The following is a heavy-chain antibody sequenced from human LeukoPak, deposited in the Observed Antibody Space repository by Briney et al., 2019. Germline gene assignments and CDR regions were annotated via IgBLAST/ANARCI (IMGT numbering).Heavy chain of an antibody. CDR2: ISAYNGNT. D-gene: IGHD6-19*01. CDR1: GYTFTSYS. CDR3: ARAVSSGWYFDY. Sequence: ASVKVSCKASGYTFTSYSISWVRQAPGQGLEWMGWISAYNGNTNYAQKLQGRVTMTTDTSTSTAYMELRSLRSDDTAVYYCARAVSSGWYFDYWGQGTLVTVSS. J-gene: IGHJ4*02. V-gene: IGHV1-18*01.